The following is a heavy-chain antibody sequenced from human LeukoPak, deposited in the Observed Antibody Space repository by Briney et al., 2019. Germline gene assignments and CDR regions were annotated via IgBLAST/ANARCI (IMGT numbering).Heavy chain of an antibody. CDR3: ARDPVDILTGYYPFDY. CDR2: ISSSSSTI. Sequence: GGSLILSCAASGFTFSSYSMNWVRQAPGKGLEWVSYISSSSSTIYYADSVKGRFTISRDNAKNSLYLQMNSLRDEDTAVYYCARDPVDILTGYYPFDYWGQGILVTVAS. J-gene: IGHJ4*02. CDR1: GFTFSSYS. V-gene: IGHV3-48*02. D-gene: IGHD3-9*01.